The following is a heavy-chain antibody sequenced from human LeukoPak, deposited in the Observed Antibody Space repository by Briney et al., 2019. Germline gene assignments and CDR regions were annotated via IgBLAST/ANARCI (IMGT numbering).Heavy chain of an antibody. CDR2: IFPGDSDT. Sequence: ESLKISCKGAGCTFSTYWIACLRQLPAKGLQWMGIIFPGDSDTRYNPSFQSRVTISADKSNNAYLQWSSLKTSGTAIYYCATYGIAGYGSQYYFDYWGQGTLVTVSS. J-gene: IGHJ4*02. D-gene: IGHD3-10*01. V-gene: IGHV5-51*01. CDR3: ATYGIAGYGSQYYFDY. CDR1: GCTFSTYW.